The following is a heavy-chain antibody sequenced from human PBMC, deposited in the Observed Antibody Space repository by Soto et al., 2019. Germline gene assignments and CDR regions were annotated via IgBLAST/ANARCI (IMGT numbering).Heavy chain of an antibody. V-gene: IGHV4-31*03. CDR2: IYYSGST. D-gene: IGHD3-9*01. Sequence: TLSLTCTVSGDSIRSGSFFWSWIRQHPGKGLEWIGYIYYSGSTYYNPSLKSRVAISVDTSQNHFSLKLRSLTAADTAVYYCAREVDVFTGRYFDFWGQGMLVT. CDR1: GDSIRSGSFF. CDR3: AREVDVFTGRYFDF. J-gene: IGHJ4*02.